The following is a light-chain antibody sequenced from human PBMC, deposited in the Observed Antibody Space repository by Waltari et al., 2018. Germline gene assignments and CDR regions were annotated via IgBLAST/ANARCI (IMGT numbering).Light chain of an antibody. CDR3: AVWDDSLNGVV. V-gene: IGLV1-44*01. CDR2: NNT. CDR1: SFNIGSNP. Sequence: QSVLTQPPSASGTLGQRVAISCSGSSFNIGSNPVNWYQQLPRTAPKLLIYNNTQRPSGVPDRFSGSKSGTSASLAISGLQSEDESDYYCAVWDDSLNGVVFGGGTKLTVL. J-gene: IGLJ2*01.